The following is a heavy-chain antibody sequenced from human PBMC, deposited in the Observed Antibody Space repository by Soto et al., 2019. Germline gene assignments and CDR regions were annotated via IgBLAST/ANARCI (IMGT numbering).Heavy chain of an antibody. J-gene: IGHJ6*02. D-gene: IGHD1-26*01. V-gene: IGHV4-59*01. Sequence: PSETLSLTCTVSGGSISSYYWSWIRQPPGKGLEWIGYIYYSGSTNYNPSLKSRVTISVDTSKNQFSLKLSSVTAADTAVYYCARVGGSYYYYYGMDVWGQGTTVTVSS. CDR3: ARVGGSYYYYYGMDV. CDR2: IYYSGST. CDR1: GGSISSYY.